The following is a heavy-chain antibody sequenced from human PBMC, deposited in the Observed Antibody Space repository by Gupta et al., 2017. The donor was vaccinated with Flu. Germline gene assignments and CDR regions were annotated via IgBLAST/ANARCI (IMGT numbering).Heavy chain of an antibody. D-gene: IGHD2-15*01. CDR1: GGSISSYY. J-gene: IGHJ5*02. Sequence: QVQLQESGPGLVKPSETLSLTCTVSGGSISSYYWSWIRQPAGKGLEWIGRIYTSGSTNYNPSLKSRVTMSVDTSKNQFSLKLSSVTAADTAVYYCARDYCSGGSCYFTMNWFDPWGQGTLVTVSS. V-gene: IGHV4-4*07. CDR3: ARDYCSGGSCYFTMNWFDP. CDR2: IYTSGST.